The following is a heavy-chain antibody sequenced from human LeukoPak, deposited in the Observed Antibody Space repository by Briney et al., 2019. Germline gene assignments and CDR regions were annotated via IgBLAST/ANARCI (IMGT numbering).Heavy chain of an antibody. D-gene: IGHD1-14*01. CDR3: AREPPFSYGRGVYYYGMDD. Sequence: GASVKVSCKASGGTFSSYASSGVRQAPGQGVEWKGSIIPILGIANYAQKFQGRVTITANKSMSTAYMALSSLSSEDTAVYYCAREPPFSYGRGVYYYGMDDWGQGTTVTVSS. CDR1: GGTFSSYA. V-gene: IGHV1-69*04. J-gene: IGHJ6*02. CDR2: IIPILGIA.